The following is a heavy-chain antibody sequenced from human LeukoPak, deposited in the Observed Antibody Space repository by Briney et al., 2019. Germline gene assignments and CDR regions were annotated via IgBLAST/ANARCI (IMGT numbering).Heavy chain of an antibody. CDR2: INPNSGGT. J-gene: IGHJ4*02. CDR3: ARAQWRYCTNGVCYLPGY. CDR1: RYTFTGYY. D-gene: IGHD2-8*01. V-gene: IGHV1-2*02. Sequence: ASVKVSCKASRYTFTGYYMHWVRQAPGQGLEWMGWINPNSGGTNYAQKFQGRATMTRDTSISTAYMELSRLRSDDTAVYYCARAQWRYCTNGVCYLPGYWGQGTLVTVSS.